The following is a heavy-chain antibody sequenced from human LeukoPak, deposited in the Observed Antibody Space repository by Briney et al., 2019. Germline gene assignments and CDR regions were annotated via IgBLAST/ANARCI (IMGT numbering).Heavy chain of an antibody. D-gene: IGHD6-13*01. CDR3: ASASSHRIAAGGDY. V-gene: IGHV3-74*01. CDR1: GFTFSNYL. CDR2: IYSDGSSR. Sequence: GGSLRLSCAASGFTFSNYLMHWVRQAPGKGLVWVSRIYSDGSSRNYADSVKGRFTISRDNAKNTLYLQMNSLRAEDTAVYYCASASSHRIAAGGDYWGQGTLVTVSS. J-gene: IGHJ4*02.